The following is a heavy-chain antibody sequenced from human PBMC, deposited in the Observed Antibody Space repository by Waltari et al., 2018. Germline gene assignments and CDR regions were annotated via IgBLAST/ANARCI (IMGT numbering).Heavy chain of an antibody. V-gene: IGHV4-38-2*01. CDR2: IYHSGST. Sequence: QVQLQESGPGLVKPSETLSLTFAVSGYSISSGYYWGWIRQPPGKGLEWIGSIYHSGSTYYNPSLKSRVTISVDTSKNQFSLKLSSVTAADTAVYYCARGGELPSFFDYWGQGTLVTVSS. CDR3: ARGGELPSFFDY. J-gene: IGHJ4*02. D-gene: IGHD1-26*01. CDR1: GYSISSGYY.